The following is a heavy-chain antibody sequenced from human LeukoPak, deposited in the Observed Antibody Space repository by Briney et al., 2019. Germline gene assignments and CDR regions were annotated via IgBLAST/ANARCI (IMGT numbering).Heavy chain of an antibody. V-gene: IGHV3-23*01. Sequence: GGSLRLSCAASGFTFSNYAMSWVRQAPGKGLEWVSAISGSDDSTYYADSVKGRFTISRDNSKNALYLQMNSLRAEDTAVYYCAKNLGNFDYWGQGTLVTVSS. CDR1: GFTFSNYA. J-gene: IGHJ4*02. CDR3: AKNLGNFDY. CDR2: ISGSDDST.